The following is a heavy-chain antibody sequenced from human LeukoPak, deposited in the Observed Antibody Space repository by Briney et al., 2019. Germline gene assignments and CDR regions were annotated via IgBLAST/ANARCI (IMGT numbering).Heavy chain of an antibody. J-gene: IGHJ5*02. D-gene: IGHD6-6*01. V-gene: IGHV4-61*02. CDR1: GGSISSGSYY. CDR2: IYTSGST. Sequence: SETLSLTCTVSGGSISSGSYYWSWIRQPAGKGLEWIGRIYTSGSTNYNPSLKSRVTISVDTSKNQFSLNLSSVTAADMAVYYCARIRVAARPFNWFDPWGQGTLVTVSS. CDR3: ARIRVAARPFNWFDP.